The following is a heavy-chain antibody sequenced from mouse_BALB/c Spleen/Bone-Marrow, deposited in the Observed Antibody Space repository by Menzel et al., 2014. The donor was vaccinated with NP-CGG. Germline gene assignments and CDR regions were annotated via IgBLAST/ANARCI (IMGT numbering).Heavy chain of an antibody. V-gene: IGHV1S29*02. CDR1: GYPFTDYN. CDR2: IYPHTSDT. J-gene: IGHJ2*01. CDR3: VRAPPITSVVTRDY. Sequence: EVQLQQSGPELVKPGASVKISCKASGYPFTDYNMHWVKQSHGKSLEWIGYIYPHTSDTGYNQKFRNKATLTVDISSSTAYMVLRNLTSEDSAVYYCVRAPPITSVVTRDYWGQGTTLTVSS. D-gene: IGHD1-1*01.